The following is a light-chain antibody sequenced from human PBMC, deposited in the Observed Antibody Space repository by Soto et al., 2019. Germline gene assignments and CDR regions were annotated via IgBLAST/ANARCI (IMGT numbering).Light chain of an antibody. Sequence: DIPMTQSPSSLSASVGDRVTITCRASQGISNYLAWYQQKPGKVPKLLIYAASTLQSGVPSRFSGSGSGKDFTLTTSSLQPEDVATSYCQKCGIAPFTFGGGTKVELK. CDR2: AAS. J-gene: IGKJ4*01. CDR1: QGISNY. V-gene: IGKV1-27*01. CDR3: QKCGIAPFT.